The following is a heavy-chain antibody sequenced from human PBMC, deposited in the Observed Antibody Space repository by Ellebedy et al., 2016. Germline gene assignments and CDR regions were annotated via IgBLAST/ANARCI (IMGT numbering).Heavy chain of an antibody. CDR3: ARLQITMVRGGPVDY. D-gene: IGHD3-10*01. V-gene: IGHV5-51*01. J-gene: IGHJ4*02. Sequence: KVSCXGSGYSFTSYWIGWVRQMPGKGLEWMGIIYPGDSDTRYSPSFQGQVTISADKSISTAYLQWSSLKASDTAMYYCARLQITMVRGGPVDYWGQGTLVTVSS. CDR2: IYPGDSDT. CDR1: GYSFTSYW.